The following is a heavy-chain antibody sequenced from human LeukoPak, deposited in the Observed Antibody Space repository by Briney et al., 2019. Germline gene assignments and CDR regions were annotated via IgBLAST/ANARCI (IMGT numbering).Heavy chain of an antibody. CDR3: ARVGFGGYSYGYVDF. CDR1: GGSISSSNW. D-gene: IGHD5-18*01. CDR2: IYDSGST. V-gene: IGHV4-4*02. J-gene: IGHJ4*02. Sequence: SETLSLTCAVSGGSISSSNWWSWVRQPPGKGLEWIGTIYDSGSTYYNPSLKSRVTISVDTSKNQFSLRLSSVTAADTAVYYCARVGFGGYSYGYVDFWGQGTLVTVSS.